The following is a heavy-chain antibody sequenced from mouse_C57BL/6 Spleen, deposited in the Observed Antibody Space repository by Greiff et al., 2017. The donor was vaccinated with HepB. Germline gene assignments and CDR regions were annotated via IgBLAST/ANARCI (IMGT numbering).Heavy chain of an antibody. CDR3: AIYDYDRGGY. CDR2: INPNNGGT. D-gene: IGHD2-4*01. Sequence: EVQLQQSGPELVKPGASVKISCKASGYTFTDYYMNWVKQSHGKSLEWIGDINPNNGGTSYNQKFKGKATLTVDKSSSTAYMELRSLTSEDSAVYYCAIYDYDRGGYWGQGTTLTVSS. J-gene: IGHJ2*01. V-gene: IGHV1-26*01. CDR1: GYTFTDYY.